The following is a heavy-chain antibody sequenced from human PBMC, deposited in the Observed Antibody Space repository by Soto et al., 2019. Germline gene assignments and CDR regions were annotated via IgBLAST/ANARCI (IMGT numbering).Heavy chain of an antibody. Sequence: PSQTLSLTCAFYGGSFIGYYWRWIRQPPGKGLEWIGEINHSGSTNYNPSLKSRVTISVDTSKNQFSLKLSSVTAADTAVYYCASGRFDCSGGSCLDYYFDYWGQGTLVTVSS. CDR2: INHSGST. CDR3: ASGRFDCSGGSCLDYYFDY. D-gene: IGHD2-15*01. CDR1: GGSFIGYY. J-gene: IGHJ4*02. V-gene: IGHV4-34*01.